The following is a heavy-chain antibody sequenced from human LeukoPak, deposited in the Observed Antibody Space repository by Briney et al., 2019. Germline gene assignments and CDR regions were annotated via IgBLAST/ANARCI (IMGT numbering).Heavy chain of an antibody. CDR2: IYYSGST. J-gene: IGHJ5*02. D-gene: IGHD1-14*01. V-gene: IGHV4-39*01. Sequence: SETLSLTCTVSGGSITSNTNYWGWIRQPPGKGLEWIGNIYYSGSTYYNPSLKSRVTISVDTSKNQFSLKLSSVTAADTAVYYCARLEVLRVPNQRLNNWFDPWGQGTLVTVSS. CDR1: GGSITSNTNY. CDR3: ARLEVLRVPNQRLNNWFDP.